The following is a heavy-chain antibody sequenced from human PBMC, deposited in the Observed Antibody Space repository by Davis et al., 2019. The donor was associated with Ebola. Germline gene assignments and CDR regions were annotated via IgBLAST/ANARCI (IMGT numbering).Heavy chain of an antibody. V-gene: IGHV3-33*08. CDR1: GFTFSSYG. J-gene: IGHJ4*02. CDR2: IWYDGSNK. Sequence: GESLKISCAASGFTFSSYGMHWVRQAPGKGLEWVAVIWYDGSNKYYADSVKGRFTISRDNSKNTLYLQMNSLRAEDTAVYYCARGRSYYYGSGSYYNVWGQGTLVTVSS. D-gene: IGHD3-10*01. CDR3: ARGRSYYYGSGSYYNV.